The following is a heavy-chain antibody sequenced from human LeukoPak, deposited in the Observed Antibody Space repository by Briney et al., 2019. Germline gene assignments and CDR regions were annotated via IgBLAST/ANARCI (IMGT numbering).Heavy chain of an antibody. CDR3: ILGPGTNAPPRSCSSTSCYYMDV. D-gene: IGHD2-2*01. CDR1: GFTFSDSA. V-gene: IGHV3-73*01. CDR2: IRSKANSYAT. Sequence: PGGSLRLSCAASGFTFSDSAMHWVRQASGKGLEWVGRIRSKANSYATAYAASVKGRFTISRDDSKNTAYLQMNSLKTEDTAVYYCILGPGTNAPPRSCSSTSCYYMDVWGKGTTVTVSS. J-gene: IGHJ6*03.